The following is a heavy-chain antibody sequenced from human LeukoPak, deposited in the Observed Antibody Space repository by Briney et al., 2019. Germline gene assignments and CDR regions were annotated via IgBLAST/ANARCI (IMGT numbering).Heavy chain of an antibody. CDR3: ATYTHWVAGDV. CDR1: GFPFSDSW. CDR2: MNQAGSAK. J-gene: IGHJ6*02. D-gene: IGHD3-16*01. V-gene: IGHV3-7*01. Sequence: AWSLSLSCAASGFPFSDSWMRWVRQAPGKGLDGVANMNQAGSAKDYVDSVKGQFTNSRDNARNSLYLQMSSLRAEDTAVYYCATYTHWVAGDVWGQGTTVTVSS.